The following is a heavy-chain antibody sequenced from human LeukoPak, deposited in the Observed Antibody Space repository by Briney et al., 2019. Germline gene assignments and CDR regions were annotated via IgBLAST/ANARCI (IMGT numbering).Heavy chain of an antibody. CDR3: ARIYCSGGSCYPYVAFGI. J-gene: IGHJ3*02. V-gene: IGHV1-18*04. D-gene: IGHD2-15*01. Sequence: GASVKVSCKASGYTFTSYGISWVRQAPGQGLEWMGWISAYNGNTNYAQKLQGRVTMTTDTSTSTAYMELRSLRSDDTAVYYCARIYCSGGSCYPYVAFGIWGQGTMVTVSS. CDR2: ISAYNGNT. CDR1: GYTFTSYG.